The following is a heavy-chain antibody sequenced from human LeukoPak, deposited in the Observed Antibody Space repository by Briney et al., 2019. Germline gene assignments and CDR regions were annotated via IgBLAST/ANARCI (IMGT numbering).Heavy chain of an antibody. J-gene: IGHJ4*02. Sequence: GGSLRLSCAASGFTFSNNAMSWVRQAPGKRLEWVSAISGTTYYADSVKGRFTISRDNSKNTLYLQMNSLRADDTAVYYCARRHNSDYDPYYFDYWGQGTLVTVSS. CDR3: ARRHNSDYDPYYFDY. CDR2: ISGTT. CDR1: GFTFSNNA. D-gene: IGHD5-12*01. V-gene: IGHV3-23*01.